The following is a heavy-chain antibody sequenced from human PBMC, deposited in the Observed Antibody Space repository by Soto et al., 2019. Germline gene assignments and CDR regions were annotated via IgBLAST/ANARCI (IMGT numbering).Heavy chain of an antibody. V-gene: IGHV3-21*01. Sequence: LSLTCAASGFTFSSYSMNWVRQAPGKGLEWVSSISSSSSYIYYADSVKGRFTISRDNAKNSLYLQMNSLRAEDTAVYYCARSTFDGLITIFGVVNGPFDYWGQGTRVTVSS. CDR3: ARSTFDGLITIFGVVNGPFDY. CDR2: ISSSSSYI. D-gene: IGHD3-3*01. CDR1: GFTFSSYS. J-gene: IGHJ4*02.